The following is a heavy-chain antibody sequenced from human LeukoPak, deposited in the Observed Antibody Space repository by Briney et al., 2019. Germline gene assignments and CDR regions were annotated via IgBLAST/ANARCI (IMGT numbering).Heavy chain of an antibody. V-gene: IGHV3-7*01. CDR2: IKQDGSEK. J-gene: IGHJ4*02. D-gene: IGHD4-17*01. CDR1: GFTFSSYW. CDR3: ARDNTPHDYGELYYFDY. Sequence: GGSLRLSCAASGFTFSSYWMSWVRQAPGKGLEWVANIKQDGSEKYYVDSVKGRFTISRDNAKNSLYLQMNSLRAEDTAVYYCARDNTPHDYGELYYFDYWGQGTLVTVSS.